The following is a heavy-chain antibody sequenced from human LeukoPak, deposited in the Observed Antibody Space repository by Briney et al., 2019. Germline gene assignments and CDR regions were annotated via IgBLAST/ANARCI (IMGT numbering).Heavy chain of an antibody. D-gene: IGHD3-3*01. J-gene: IGHJ6*02. Sequence: GWSLPLSCVASGLILSNYWMSWLRQAPGKGLEGVAVISYDGSNKYYADSVKGRFTISRDNSKNTLYLQMNSLRAEDTALYYCAKAYEYYYYYGMDVWGQGTTVTVSS. V-gene: IGHV3-30*18. CDR2: ISYDGSNK. CDR1: GLILSNYW. CDR3: AKAYEYYYYYGMDV.